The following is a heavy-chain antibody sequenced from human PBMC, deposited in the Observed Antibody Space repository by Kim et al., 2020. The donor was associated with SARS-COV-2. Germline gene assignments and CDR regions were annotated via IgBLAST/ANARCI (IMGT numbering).Heavy chain of an antibody. CDR1: GGSISSYY. CDR2: IYYSGST. CDR3: ARGIAVAGTWRVDYFDY. V-gene: IGHV4-59*13. J-gene: IGHJ4*02. D-gene: IGHD6-19*01. Sequence: SETLSLTCTVSGGSISSYYWSWIRQPPGKGLEWIGYIYYSGSTNYNPSLKSRVTISVDTSKNQFSLKLSSVTAADTAVYYCARGIAVAGTWRVDYFDYWGQGTLVTVSS.